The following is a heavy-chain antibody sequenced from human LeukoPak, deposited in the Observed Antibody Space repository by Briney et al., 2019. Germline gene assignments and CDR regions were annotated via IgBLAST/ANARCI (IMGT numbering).Heavy chain of an antibody. D-gene: IGHD5-24*01. V-gene: IGHV4-59*08. J-gene: IGHJ4*02. Sequence: SETLSLTCSVSDDSISTYYWSWLRQPQGKGPEWMGFVYSTGHTNYNPSLKSRVTMSLDTSKKQVSLELNSVTAADTAVYYCARLGLDGYNKPFDYWGQGTLVTVSS. CDR3: ARLGLDGYNKPFDY. CDR1: DDSISTYY. CDR2: VYSTGHT.